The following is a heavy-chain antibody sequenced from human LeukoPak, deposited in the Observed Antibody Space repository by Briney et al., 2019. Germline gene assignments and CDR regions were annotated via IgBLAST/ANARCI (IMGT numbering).Heavy chain of an antibody. Sequence: ASVKVSCKASGYTFTSYYMHWVRQAPGQGLEWMGIINPSGGSTSYAQKFQGRVTMTRDMSTSTVYKELSSLRSEDTAVYYCATYWNYQGWFDPWGQGTLVTVSS. J-gene: IGHJ5*02. D-gene: IGHD1-7*01. CDR2: INPSGGST. CDR1: GYTFTSYY. CDR3: ATYWNYQGWFDP. V-gene: IGHV1-46*01.